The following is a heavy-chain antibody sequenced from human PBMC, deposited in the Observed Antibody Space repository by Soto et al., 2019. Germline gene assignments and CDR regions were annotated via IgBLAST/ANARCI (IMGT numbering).Heavy chain of an antibody. CDR1: GGTFSSYA. CDR2: VIPIFGTA. J-gene: IGHJ4*02. V-gene: IGHV1-69*13. D-gene: IGHD3-22*01. Sequence: SVKVSCKASGGTFSSYAISWVRQAPGQGLEWMGGVIPIFGTANYAQKFQGRVTITADESTSTAYMELSSLRSEDTAVYYCARGPWGYYDSSGYPYYFDYWGQGTLVTVSS. CDR3: ARGPWGYYDSSGYPYYFDY.